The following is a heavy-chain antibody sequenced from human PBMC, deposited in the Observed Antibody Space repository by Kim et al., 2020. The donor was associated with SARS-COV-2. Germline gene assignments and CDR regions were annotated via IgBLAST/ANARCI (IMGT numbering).Heavy chain of an antibody. CDR2: SGSDGNT. Sequence: GGSLRLSCAASGFTFSSNAMAWVRQAPGKGLEWVSGSGSDGNTLYADSVKGRFTISRDNSKNMLYLQINSLRAEDTALYFCAKDRLRWAFEIWGQGTMVT. D-gene: IGHD4-17*01. CDR3: AKDRLRWAFEI. V-gene: IGHV3-23*01. CDR1: GFTFSSNA. J-gene: IGHJ3*02.